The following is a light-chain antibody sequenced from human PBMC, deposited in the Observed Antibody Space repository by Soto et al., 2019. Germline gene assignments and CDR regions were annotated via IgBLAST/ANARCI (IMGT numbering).Light chain of an antibody. CDR3: QKYNSAPFT. Sequence: DIQMTQSPSSLSASVGDRVTITCRASQGISNYLAWYQQKPGKVPKILIYAASTLPSGVPSRFSGSGSGTDFSLTISSLQPQDVATYYWQKYNSAPFTFGPGTKVDIK. V-gene: IGKV1-27*01. CDR2: AAS. CDR1: QGISNY. J-gene: IGKJ3*01.